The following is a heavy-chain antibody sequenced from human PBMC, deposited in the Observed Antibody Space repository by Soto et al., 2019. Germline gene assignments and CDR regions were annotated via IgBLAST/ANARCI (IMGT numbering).Heavy chain of an antibody. J-gene: IGHJ4*02. CDR2: IYTSGST. D-gene: IGHD3-22*01. CDR3: ARVYYDSSGYYYFDY. CDR1: GGSISSYY. V-gene: IGHV4-4*07. Sequence: SETLSLTCTVSGGSISSYYWSWIRQPAGKGLEWIGRIYTSGSTNYNPSLKSRVTMSVDTSKNQFSLKLSSVTAADTAVYYCARVYYDSSGYYYFDYCGPAPLVTVSS.